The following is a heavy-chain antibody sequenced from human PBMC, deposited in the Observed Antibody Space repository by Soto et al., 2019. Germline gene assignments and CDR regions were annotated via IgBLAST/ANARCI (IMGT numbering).Heavy chain of an antibody. D-gene: IGHD6-13*01. V-gene: IGHV4-34*01. CDR2: INHSGFT. CDR1: GGSFSGYY. J-gene: IGHJ4*02. CDR3: ARFPFSTSSWSNPRYFDS. Sequence: SETLSLTCAVYGGSFSGYYWSWIRQPPGKGLEWIGEINHSGFTNYNPSLKSRVTISVDTSKNHFSLKVTSVTAADTAVYYCARFPFSTSSWSNPRYFDSWGQGTLVTVSS.